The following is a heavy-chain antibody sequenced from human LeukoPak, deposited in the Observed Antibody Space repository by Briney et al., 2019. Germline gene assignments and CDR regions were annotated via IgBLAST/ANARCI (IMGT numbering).Heavy chain of an antibody. J-gene: IGHJ5*02. CDR2: IYHSGST. Sequence: SETLSLTCAVSGGSISSSNWWSWVRQPPGKGLEWIGEIYHSGSTNYNPSLKSRVTISVDKSKNQFSLKLSSVTAADTAVYYCARAAYDSSGGGWFDPWGQGTLVTVSS. CDR3: ARAAYDSSGGGWFDP. D-gene: IGHD3-22*01. V-gene: IGHV4-4*02. CDR1: GGSISSSNW.